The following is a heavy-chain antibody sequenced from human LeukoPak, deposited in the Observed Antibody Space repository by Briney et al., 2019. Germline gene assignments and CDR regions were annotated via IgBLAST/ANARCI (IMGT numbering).Heavy chain of an antibody. J-gene: IGHJ6*02. CDR1: GGSISSGDYY. D-gene: IGHD2-15*01. V-gene: IGHV4-30-4*01. Sequence: PSETLSLTCTVSGGSISSGDYYWSGLRQPPGKGRGWIGYIYYSGSTYYNPSLKSRVTISVDTSKNQFSLKLSSVTAADTAVYYCARADCSGGSCYSYKNYYYYGMDVWGQGTTVTVSS. CDR2: IYYSGST. CDR3: ARADCSGGSCYSYKNYYYYGMDV.